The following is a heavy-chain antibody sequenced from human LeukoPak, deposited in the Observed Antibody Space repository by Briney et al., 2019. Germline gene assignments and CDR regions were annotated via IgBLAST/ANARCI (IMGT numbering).Heavy chain of an antibody. Sequence: VASVKVSCKASGGTFSSYAISWVRQAPGQGLEWMGGIIPIFGTANYAQKFQGRVTITADKSTSTAYMELSSLRSDDTAVYYCVRENSVDYFRGPFDPFDIWGQGTMVTVSS. J-gene: IGHJ3*02. CDR3: VRENSVDYFRGPFDPFDI. V-gene: IGHV1-69*06. D-gene: IGHD3-10*01. CDR2: IIPIFGTA. CDR1: GGTFSSYA.